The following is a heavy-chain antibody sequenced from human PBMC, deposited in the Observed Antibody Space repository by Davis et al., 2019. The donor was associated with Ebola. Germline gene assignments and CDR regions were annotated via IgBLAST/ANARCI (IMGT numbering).Heavy chain of an antibody. V-gene: IGHV1-2*02. CDR1: GYTFTGYY. J-gene: IGHJ4*02. D-gene: IGHD1-26*01. Sequence: ASVKVSCKASGYTFTGYYMHWVRQAPGQGLEWMGWINPNSGGTNYAQKFQGRVTMTRDTSISTAYMELSRLRSDDTAVYYCARDRGSYYEGIKGFDYWGQGTLVTVSS. CDR2: INPNSGGT. CDR3: ARDRGSYYEGIKGFDY.